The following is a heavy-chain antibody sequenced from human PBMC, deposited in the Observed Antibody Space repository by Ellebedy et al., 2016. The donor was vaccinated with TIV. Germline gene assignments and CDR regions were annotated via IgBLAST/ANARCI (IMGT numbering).Heavy chain of an antibody. Sequence: GESLKISCAASGFTFSSYDMHWVRQGTGKGLEWVSAIGTAGDTYYPGSVKGRFTISRENAKNSLSLQITSLRAEDTAVYYCARVRFGDTAVDYWGQGNLVTVSS. J-gene: IGHJ4*03. CDR3: ARVRFGDTAVDY. CDR2: IGTAGDT. CDR1: GFTFSSYD. D-gene: IGHD2-21*01. V-gene: IGHV3-13*01.